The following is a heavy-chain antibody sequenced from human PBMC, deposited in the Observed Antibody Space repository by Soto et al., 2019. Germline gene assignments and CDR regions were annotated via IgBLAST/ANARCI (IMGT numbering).Heavy chain of an antibody. J-gene: IGHJ4*01. D-gene: IGHD6-19*01. CDR2: INYTGTT. Sequence: QVQLQQWGAGLLKPSETLSLTCAVNGGSFSGYSWTWIRQAPGKGLDWIGEINYTGTTHYSPSLKGRVTLSVDTSKNRFSLELRSVSAADRAVYYCAREGGSGWYYYDYWGHGTLVTVSS. V-gene: IGHV4-34*02. CDR3: AREGGSGWYYYDY. CDR1: GGSFSGYS.